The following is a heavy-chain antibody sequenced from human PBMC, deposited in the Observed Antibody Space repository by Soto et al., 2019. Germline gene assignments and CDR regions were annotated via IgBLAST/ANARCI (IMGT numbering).Heavy chain of an antibody. J-gene: IGHJ6*03. CDR1: GYTFTSYD. Sequence: QVQLVQSGAEVKKPGASVKVSCKASGYTFTSYDINWVRQSTGQGLEWMGWMNPNSGNTGYAQKFQGRVTMTRNTSISTAYMELSSLRSEDTAVYYCARAITTARFGYYYMDVWCKGTTVTVSS. V-gene: IGHV1-8*01. CDR2: MNPNSGNT. CDR3: ARAITTARFGYYYMDV. D-gene: IGHD1-1*01.